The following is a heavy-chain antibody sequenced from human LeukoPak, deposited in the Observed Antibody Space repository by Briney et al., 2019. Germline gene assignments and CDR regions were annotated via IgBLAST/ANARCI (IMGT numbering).Heavy chain of an antibody. CDR2: INSDGSSP. D-gene: IGHD2-15*01. CDR1: GFTFSSYW. CDR3: ARETSGSFPY. J-gene: IGHJ4*02. V-gene: IGHV3-74*01. Sequence: GGSLRLSCTASGFTFSSYWMQWVRQASGKGLVWVSRINSDGSSPSYADSVKGRFTISRDNSKNTLYLQMNNLSAEDTAVYYCARETSGSFPYWGQGTLVTVSS.